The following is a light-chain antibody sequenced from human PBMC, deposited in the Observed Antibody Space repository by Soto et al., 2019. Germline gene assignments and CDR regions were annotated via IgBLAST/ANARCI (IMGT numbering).Light chain of an antibody. Sequence: EIVLTQYPATLSLSPGERATLSCRASQSVRNDLSWYQQKPGQAPRLLIYDASTRATGIPGRFSGSGSGTDFTLTISRLGAEDFAVYYCPHLNPWPCTFGQGTRVEI. CDR3: PHLNPWPCT. J-gene: IGKJ1*01. CDR2: DAS. CDR1: QSVRND. V-gene: IGKV3-11*01.